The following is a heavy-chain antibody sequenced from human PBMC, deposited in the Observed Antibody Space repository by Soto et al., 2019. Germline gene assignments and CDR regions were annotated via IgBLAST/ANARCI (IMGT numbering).Heavy chain of an antibody. CDR3: ARDEHSGSYYYYYGMDV. Sequence: SVKVSCKASGGTFSSYAISWVRQAPGQGLEWMGGIIPIFGTANYAQKFQGRVTITADESTSTAYMELSSLRSEDTAVYYCARDEHSGSYYYYYGMDVWGQGTTVTVSS. CDR1: GGTFSSYA. V-gene: IGHV1-69*13. CDR2: IIPIFGTA. J-gene: IGHJ6*02. D-gene: IGHD1-26*01.